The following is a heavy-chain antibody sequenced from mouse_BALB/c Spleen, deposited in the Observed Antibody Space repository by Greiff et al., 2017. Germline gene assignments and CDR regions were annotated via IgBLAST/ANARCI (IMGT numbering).Heavy chain of an antibody. V-gene: IGHV5-17*02. CDR3: ARNYRYDEYYFDY. CDR2: ISSGSSTI. D-gene: IGHD2-14*01. J-gene: IGHJ2*01. Sequence: EVQGVEAGGGLVQPGGSPKLSCAAPGFTFSSFGMHWVRQAPEKGLEWVAYISSGSSTIYYADTVKGRFTISRDNPKNTLFLQMTSLRSEDTAMYYCARNYRYDEYYFDYWGQGTTLTVSS. CDR1: GFTFSSFG.